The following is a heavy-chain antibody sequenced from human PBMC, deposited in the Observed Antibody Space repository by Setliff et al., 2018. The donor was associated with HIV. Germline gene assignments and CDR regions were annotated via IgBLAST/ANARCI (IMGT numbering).Heavy chain of an antibody. CDR2: ISYGGGST. D-gene: IGHD6-6*01. CDR3: AKEPKLGGIAAPFDY. V-gene: IGHV3-23*01. J-gene: IGHJ4*02. Sequence: RSLRLSCAASGFTFSSYPMSWVRQSPGKGPEWLSPISYGGGSTYYAVSVKSRFTISRDNSKNTLYLQMNSLRVEDTSVYYCAKEPKLGGIAAPFDYWGQGTLVTVSS. CDR1: GFTFSSYP.